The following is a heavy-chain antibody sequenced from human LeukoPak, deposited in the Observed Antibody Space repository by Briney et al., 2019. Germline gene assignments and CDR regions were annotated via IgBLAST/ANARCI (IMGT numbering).Heavy chain of an antibody. Sequence: GGSLRLSCAASGFTFSSYGMHWVRQAPGKGLEWVAVISYDGSNKYYADSVKGRFTISRDNSKNTLYLQMNSLRAGDTAVYYCAQEEAGNFDYWGQGTLVTVAS. J-gene: IGHJ4*02. V-gene: IGHV3-30*18. CDR2: ISYDGSNK. CDR3: AQEEAGNFDY. CDR1: GFTFSSYG.